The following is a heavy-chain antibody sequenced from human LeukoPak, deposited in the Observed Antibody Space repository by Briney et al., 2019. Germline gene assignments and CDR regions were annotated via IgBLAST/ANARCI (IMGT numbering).Heavy chain of an antibody. J-gene: IGHJ3*02. CDR1: GFTFDDYA. CDR3: AKVPAPPLENSSSYFRVVISAFDI. CDR2: ISWNSGSI. V-gene: IGHV3-9*01. Sequence: GRSLRLSCAASGFTFDDYAMHWVRQAPGKGLEWVSGISWNSGSIGYADSVKGRFTISRDNSKNTLYLQMNSLRAEDTAVYYCAKVPAPPLENSSSYFRVVISAFDIWGQGTMVTVSS. D-gene: IGHD3-22*01.